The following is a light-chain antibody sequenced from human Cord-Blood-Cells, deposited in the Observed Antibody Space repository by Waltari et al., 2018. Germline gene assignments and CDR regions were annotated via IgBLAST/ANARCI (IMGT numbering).Light chain of an antibody. J-gene: IGLJ1*01. CDR1: SRAVGGYNY. V-gene: IGLV2-11*01. Sequence: QSALTQPRSVSGSPGQSVTISCTGTSRAVGGYNYVSWYQQHPGKAPKLTIYDVSKRPSGVPDRFSGSKSGNTASLTISGLQAEDEADYYCCSYAGSYTFVFGTGTKVTVL. CDR2: DVS. CDR3: CSYAGSYTFV.